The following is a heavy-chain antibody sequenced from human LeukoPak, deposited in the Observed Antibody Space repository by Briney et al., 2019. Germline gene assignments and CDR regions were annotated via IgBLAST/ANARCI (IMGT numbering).Heavy chain of an antibody. J-gene: IGHJ4*02. CDR2: ISIDGNNK. CDR3: AKDQSQ. V-gene: IGHV3-30*18. CDR1: GFSVTSNH. Sequence: PGGSLRLSCAASGFSVTSNHMNWVRQAPGKGLEWVAVISIDGNNKYYGDSVKGRFTISRDNSKNTLYLQINSLRPEDTAVYYCAKDQSQWGQGTLVIVSS.